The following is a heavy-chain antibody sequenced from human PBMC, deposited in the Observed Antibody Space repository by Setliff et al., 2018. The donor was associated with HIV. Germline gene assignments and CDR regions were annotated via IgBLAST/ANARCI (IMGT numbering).Heavy chain of an antibody. J-gene: IGHJ6*03. D-gene: IGHD3-22*01. CDR3: AARPGVDSNGYYDYYYMDV. CDR2: IVVGSGNT. V-gene: IGHV1-58*02. Sequence: ASVKVSCKASGFTFTRSAMQWVRQARGRRLEWIGWIVVGSGNTNYAQKFEERVNITRDMSTSTSYMELTNLRSDDTAVYYCAARPGVDSNGYYDYYYMDVWGKGTTVIVSS. CDR1: GFTFTRSA.